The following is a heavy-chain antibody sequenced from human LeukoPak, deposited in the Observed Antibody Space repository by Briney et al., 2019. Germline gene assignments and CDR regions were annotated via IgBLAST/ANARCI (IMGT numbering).Heavy chain of an antibody. Sequence: ASVKVSCKASGYTFNGYYMHWGRQAPGQGLEPMGWINSNSGARNYAQKFQGRVTMSRDNSINTAYMEMSRLKSADTAVYYCARGRGGATTGLDHWGQGALVTVSS. V-gene: IGHV1-2*02. CDR3: ARGRGGATTGLDH. D-gene: IGHD1-26*01. J-gene: IGHJ4*02. CDR1: GYTFNGYY. CDR2: INSNSGAR.